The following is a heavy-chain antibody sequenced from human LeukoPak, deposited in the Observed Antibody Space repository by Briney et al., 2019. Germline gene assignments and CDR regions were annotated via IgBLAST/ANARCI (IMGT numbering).Heavy chain of an antibody. CDR2: ISSSSSYI. V-gene: IGHV3-21*01. D-gene: IGHD1-26*01. CDR3: ARPSRWWELHYFQH. Sequence: PGGSLRLSCEGSGFTFGSHSMNWVRQAPGKGLEWVSSISSSSSYIYYADSVKGRFTISRDNAKNSLYLQMNSLRAEDTAVYYCARPSRWWELHYFQHWGQGTLVTVSS. CDR1: GFTFGSHS. J-gene: IGHJ1*01.